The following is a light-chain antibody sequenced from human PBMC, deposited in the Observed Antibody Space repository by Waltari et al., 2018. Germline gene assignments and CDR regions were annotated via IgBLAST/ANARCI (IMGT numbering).Light chain of an antibody. CDR2: DAS. Sequence: EIVLTQSPGPLSLSPGESATLSCRASQSVSRTLAWYQQKPGQAPRLLIYDASSRATGIPDRFSGSGSGTDFSLTISRLEPEDFAVYYCQKYGTLPATFGQGTKVEIK. CDR3: QKYGTLPAT. V-gene: IGKV3-20*01. J-gene: IGKJ1*01. CDR1: QSVSRT.